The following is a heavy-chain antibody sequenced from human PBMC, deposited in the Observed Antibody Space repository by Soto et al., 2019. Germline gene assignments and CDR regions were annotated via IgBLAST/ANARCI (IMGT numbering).Heavy chain of an antibody. CDR1: DGSISSGGYY. J-gene: IGHJ4*02. D-gene: IGHD5-18*01. V-gene: IGHV4-31*03. Sequence: SETLCLTCTVSDGSISSGGYYWSWIRQHPGKGLEWIGYIYYSGSTYYNPSLKSRVTISVDTSKNQFSLKLSSVTAADTAFFYFARENGNSYFPPDLAYWGKGSWVTGS. CDR2: IYYSGST. CDR3: ARENGNSYFPPDLAY.